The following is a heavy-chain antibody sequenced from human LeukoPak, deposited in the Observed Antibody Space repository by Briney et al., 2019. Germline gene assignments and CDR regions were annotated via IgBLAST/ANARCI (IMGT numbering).Heavy chain of an antibody. CDR3: ARVHRGYSYGRLDY. D-gene: IGHD5-18*01. CDR2: ISSSDNTI. CDR1: GFSFSDYS. J-gene: IGHJ4*02. V-gene: IGHV3-48*02. Sequence: QPGGSLRLSCAASGFSFSDYSMNWVRQAPGKGLEWVSYISSSDNTIHYAASVKGRFTISRDNSKNSLYLEMNSLRDEDTAVYYCARVHRGYSYGRLDYWGQGTLVTVSS.